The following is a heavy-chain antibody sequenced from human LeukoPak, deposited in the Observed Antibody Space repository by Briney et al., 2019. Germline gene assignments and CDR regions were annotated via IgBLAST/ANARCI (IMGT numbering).Heavy chain of an antibody. CDR2: LPPDELGI. Sequence: GGSLRLSCAASGFTFTNYWMHWVRQAPGMGLVWVSRLPPDELGIIYADPVKGRFTVSRDNAKNTVYLQMNNLRVDDTAMYYCVGTIASRGSEYWGQGALVTVSS. D-gene: IGHD6-6*01. CDR1: GFTFTNYW. CDR3: VGTIASRGSEY. V-gene: IGHV3-74*01. J-gene: IGHJ4*02.